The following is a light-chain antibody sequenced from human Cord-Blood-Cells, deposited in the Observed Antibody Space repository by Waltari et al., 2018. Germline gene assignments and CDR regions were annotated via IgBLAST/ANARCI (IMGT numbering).Light chain of an antibody. V-gene: IGKV1-5*03. Sequence: DIQMTQSPSTLSPSVGDRVPITCRASQSISSWLAWYQQKPGKAPKLLIYKASSLESGVPSRFSGSGSGTEFTLTISSLQPDDFATYYCQQYNSYSTFGQGTKVEIK. J-gene: IGKJ1*01. CDR2: KAS. CDR3: QQYNSYST. CDR1: QSISSW.